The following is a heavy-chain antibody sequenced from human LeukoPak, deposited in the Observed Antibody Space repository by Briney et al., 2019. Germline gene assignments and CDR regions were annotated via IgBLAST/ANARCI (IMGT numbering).Heavy chain of an antibody. V-gene: IGHV1-46*01. Sequence: ASVKVSCKTSGYSFTSYYIHWVRQAPGQGLECMGMINPSGGSTNYAQTFQGRVTMTRDMSTSTVYMELSSLRSEDTAVYYCARVHHYFDIAFDYWGQGTLVTVSS. CDR3: ARVHHYFDIAFDY. CDR2: INPSGGST. J-gene: IGHJ4*02. CDR1: GYSFTSYY. D-gene: IGHD3-22*01.